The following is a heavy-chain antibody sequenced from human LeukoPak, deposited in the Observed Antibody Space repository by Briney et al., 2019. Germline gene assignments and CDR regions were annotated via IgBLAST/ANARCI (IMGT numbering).Heavy chain of an antibody. Sequence: GGSLRLSCAASGFTFSSYWMHWVRQAPGKGLVWVSRINSDGSSTSYADSVKGRFTISRDNAKNSLYLQMNSLRAEDTAVYYCALSTTGYLCDYWGQGTLVTVSS. CDR3: ALSTTGYLCDY. CDR2: INSDGSST. V-gene: IGHV3-74*01. D-gene: IGHD1-1*01. CDR1: GFTFSSYW. J-gene: IGHJ4*02.